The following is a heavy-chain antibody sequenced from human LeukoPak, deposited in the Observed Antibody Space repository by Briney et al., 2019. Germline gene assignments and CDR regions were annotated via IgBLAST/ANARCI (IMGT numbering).Heavy chain of an antibody. J-gene: IGHJ4*02. CDR2: ISSSGSTI. V-gene: IGHV3-48*03. CDR1: GFTFSSYE. D-gene: IGHD2-21*02. CDR3: AKEKANCGGDCNDY. Sequence: GGSLRLSCAVSGFTFSSYEMNWVRQAPGKGLEWVSYISSSGSTICYAGSVKGRFTISRDNAKNSLYLQMNSLRAEDTAVYHCAKEKANCGGDCNDYWGQGTLVTVSS.